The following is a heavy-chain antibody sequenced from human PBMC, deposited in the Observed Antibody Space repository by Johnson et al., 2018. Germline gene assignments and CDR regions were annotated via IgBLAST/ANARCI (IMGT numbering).Heavy chain of an antibody. D-gene: IGHD5-12*01. Sequence: VQLVQSGGGSVQPGGSLRLSCAASGFTFRDYAMTWVRQAPGKGLQWVSAITDSGRSIYYGDSVKGRFTMSRDNSKNIIYLQMNSLRAEDSAVYYCARGVIVAAPEPYFYGMDVWGQGTTVTVSS. CDR1: GFTFRDYA. CDR2: ITDSGRSI. J-gene: IGHJ6*02. V-gene: IGHV3-23*04. CDR3: ARGVIVAAPEPYFYGMDV.